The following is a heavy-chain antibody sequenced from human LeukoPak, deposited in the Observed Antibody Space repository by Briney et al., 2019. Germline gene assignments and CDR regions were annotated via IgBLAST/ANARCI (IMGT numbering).Heavy chain of an antibody. CDR3: ARLSTTAFYLDN. V-gene: IGHV4-4*09. J-gene: IGHJ4*02. CDR2: IYTSGGI. Sequence: SQTLSLTCTVSGGSISGFYWGWIRQPPGRGLEWIGYIYTSGGINYNPSLKSQITISVDTSKNQLSLKLSSVTAADTAVYYCARLSTTAFYLDNWGQGTLVTVSS. D-gene: IGHD1-26*01. CDR1: GGSISGFY.